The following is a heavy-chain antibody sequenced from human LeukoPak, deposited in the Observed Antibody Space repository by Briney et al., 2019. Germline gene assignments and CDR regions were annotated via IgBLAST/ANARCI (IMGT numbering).Heavy chain of an antibody. J-gene: IGHJ6*03. CDR2: INHSGST. D-gene: IGHD3-10*01. V-gene: IGHV4-34*01. CDR1: VRSFSGYY. Sequence: PSETLSLTCAVYVRSFSGYYWSWIRQPPGKGLEWIGEINHSGSTTYNPSLKSRVTISVDTSKNQFSLKLSSVTAADTAVYYCARGYYGSGSHCCHMDVWGKGTTITVS. CDR3: ARGYYGSGSHCCHMDV.